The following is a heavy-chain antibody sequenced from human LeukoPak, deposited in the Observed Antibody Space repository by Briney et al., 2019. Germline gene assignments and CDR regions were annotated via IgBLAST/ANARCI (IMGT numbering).Heavy chain of an antibody. CDR2: INPNTGNP. CDR3: AIDQPVAGVSNFDS. Sequence: GASVKVSCKASGYTFTRYAMNWLRQAPGLWLELMGWINPNTGNPTYAQAFTGRFVFSLDTSVSTAYLQISSLNTEDTAVYYCAIDQPVAGVSNFDSWGQGTLVTVSS. CDR1: GYTFTRYA. J-gene: IGHJ4*02. V-gene: IGHV7-4-1*02. D-gene: IGHD6-19*01.